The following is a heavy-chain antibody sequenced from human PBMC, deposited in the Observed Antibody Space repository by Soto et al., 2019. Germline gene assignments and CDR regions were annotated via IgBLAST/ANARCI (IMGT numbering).Heavy chain of an antibody. V-gene: IGHV5-51*01. CDR2: IYPGDSDA. CDR3: AREGSIGAYYYYGMDV. Sequence: AASLTTSCAACDPRFSSYWIGWVPHMRAKGLEWMGIIYPGDSDARYSPSFQGQGTMSVDKSNNTAYLHWSSLKASATAMYYCAREGSIGAYYYYGMDVWGQGTTVTVSS. CDR1: DPRFSSYW. D-gene: IGHD3-22*01. J-gene: IGHJ6*01.